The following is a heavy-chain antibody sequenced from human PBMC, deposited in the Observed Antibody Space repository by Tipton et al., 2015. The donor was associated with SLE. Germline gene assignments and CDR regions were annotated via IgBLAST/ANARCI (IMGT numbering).Heavy chain of an antibody. CDR3: ARPLGDYDSSGSFDY. Sequence: SLRLSCAASGFTFSSYAMHWVRQAPGKGLEWVAVISYDGSNKYYADSVKGRFTISRDNSKNTLYLQMNSLRAEDTAVYYCARPLGDYDSSGSFDYWGQGTLVTVSS. D-gene: IGHD3-22*01. CDR2: ISYDGSNK. CDR1: GFTFSSYA. V-gene: IGHV3-30*04. J-gene: IGHJ4*02.